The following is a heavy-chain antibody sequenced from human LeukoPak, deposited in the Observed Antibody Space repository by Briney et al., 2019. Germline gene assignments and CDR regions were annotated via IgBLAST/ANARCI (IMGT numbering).Heavy chain of an antibody. CDR1: GFTFSSYS. J-gene: IGHJ6*02. D-gene: IGHD5-18*01. Sequence: GGSLRLSCAASGFTFSSYSMNWVRQAPGKGLEWVSSISSSSSYIYYADSVKGRFTISRDNAKNSLYLQMNGLRAEDTAVYYCARDLYSYGTYYGMDVWGQGTTVTVSS. V-gene: IGHV3-21*01. CDR3: ARDLYSYGTYYGMDV. CDR2: ISSSSSYI.